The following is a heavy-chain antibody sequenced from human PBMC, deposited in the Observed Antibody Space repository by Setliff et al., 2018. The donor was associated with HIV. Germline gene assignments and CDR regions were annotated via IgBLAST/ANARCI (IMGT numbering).Heavy chain of an antibody. J-gene: IGHJ4*02. CDR1: GYTFTKSI. CDR3: ARGTYFDY. CDR2: IIPSGGST. Sequence: ASVKVSCKASGYTFTKSIIHWVRQAPGQGPEWMGAIIPSGGSTGYAEKFQARVTLTRDTSTSTAYMELRSLRSDDTAVYYCARGTYFDYWGQGTLVTVSS. V-gene: IGHV1-46*01.